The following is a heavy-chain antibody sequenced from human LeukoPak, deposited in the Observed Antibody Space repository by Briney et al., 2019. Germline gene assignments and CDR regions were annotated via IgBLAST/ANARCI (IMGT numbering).Heavy chain of an antibody. V-gene: IGHV3-33*06. CDR3: AKDELYCSGGSCYSIDY. D-gene: IGHD2-15*01. J-gene: IGHJ4*02. CDR2: IWYDGSNK. CDR1: GFTFRNYE. Sequence: PGGSLRLSCAASGFTFRNYEMNWVRQAPGKGLEWVAVIWYDGSNKYYADSVKGRFTISRDNSKNTLYLQMNSLRAEDTAVYYCAKDELYCSGGSCYSIDYWGQGTLVTVSS.